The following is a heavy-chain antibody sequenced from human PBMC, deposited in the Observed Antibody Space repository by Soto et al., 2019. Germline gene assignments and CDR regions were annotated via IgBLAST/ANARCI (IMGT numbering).Heavy chain of an antibody. V-gene: IGHV3-23*01. CDR1: GFTFSRYA. J-gene: IGHJ4*02. CDR3: VNDVGGYSGYAFDC. Sequence: EVQLLESGGGLVQPGGSLRLSCAASGFTFSRYAMSWVRQAPGKGLEWVSATSTSGGSTYSADSVKGRFTISRDNSKNTLYLQRYSLRAEDTAVYYCVNDVGGYSGYAFDCWGQGTLVTVSS. D-gene: IGHD5-12*01. CDR2: TSTSGGST.